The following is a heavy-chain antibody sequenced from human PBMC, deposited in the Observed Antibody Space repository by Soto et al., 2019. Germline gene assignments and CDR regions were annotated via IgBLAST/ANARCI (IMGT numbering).Heavy chain of an antibody. Sequence: EVQLVESGGGLVQPGRSLRLSCAASGFTVDDYAMHWVRQAPGQGLEWVSGIRWNSGSIGYADSVKGRFTSSRDNAKNSLYLQMNSLRAEETSLYYCAKDRHGRDGYKFGGGFDYLGQGTLVTVSS. CDR1: GFTVDDYA. J-gene: IGHJ4*02. D-gene: IGHD3-16*01. CDR2: IRWNSGSI. CDR3: AKDRHGRDGYKFGGGFDY. V-gene: IGHV3-9*01.